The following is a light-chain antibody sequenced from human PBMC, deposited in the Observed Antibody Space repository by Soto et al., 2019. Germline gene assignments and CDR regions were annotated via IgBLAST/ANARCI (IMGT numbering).Light chain of an antibody. CDR1: SSDVGSYNL. CDR3: CSYAGSSTFSYV. J-gene: IGLJ1*01. Sequence: QSALTQPASWSVSPGQSISISCTGTSSDVGSYNLVSWYQQHPGKAPKLMIYEVSKRPSGVSNRFSGSKSGNTASLTISGLQAEDEADYYCCSYAGSSTFSYVFGTGTKVTVL. V-gene: IGLV2-23*02. CDR2: EVS.